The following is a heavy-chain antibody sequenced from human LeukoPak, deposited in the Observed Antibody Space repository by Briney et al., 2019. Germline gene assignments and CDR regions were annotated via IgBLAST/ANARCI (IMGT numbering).Heavy chain of an antibody. D-gene: IGHD3-10*01. CDR1: GFTFSSYG. V-gene: IGHV3-48*04. Sequence: PGGSLRLSCAASGFTFSSYGMHWVRQAPGKGLEGVSYISSSGSTIYYADSVKGRFTISRDNAKNSLYLQMNSLRAEDTAVYYCARDPDMVRAWDDAFDIWGQGTMVTVSS. CDR3: ARDPDMVRAWDDAFDI. J-gene: IGHJ3*02. CDR2: ISSSGSTI.